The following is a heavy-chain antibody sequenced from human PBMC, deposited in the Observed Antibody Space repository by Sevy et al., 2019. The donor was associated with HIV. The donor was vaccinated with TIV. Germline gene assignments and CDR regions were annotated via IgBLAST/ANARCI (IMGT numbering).Heavy chain of an antibody. D-gene: IGHD3-10*01. J-gene: IGHJ6*02. V-gene: IGHV1-8*01. CDR2: MNPNSGNT. CDR3: ARGGVLWFGEFHRGYDYYYGMDV. CDR1: GYTFTSYD. Sequence: ASVKVSCEASGYTFTSYDINWVRQATGQGLEWMGWMNPNSGNTGYAQKFQGRVTMTRNTSISTAYMELSSLRSEDTAVYYCARGGVLWFGEFHRGYDYYYGMDVWGQGTTVTVSS.